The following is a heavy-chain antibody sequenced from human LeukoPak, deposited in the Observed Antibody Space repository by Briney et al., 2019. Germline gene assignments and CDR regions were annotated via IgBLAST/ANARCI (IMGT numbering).Heavy chain of an antibody. D-gene: IGHD6-13*01. CDR2: IYYSGST. CDR3: ARDHSSSWPFYYMDV. V-gene: IGHV4-59*01. CDR1: GGSISSYY. J-gene: IGHJ6*03. Sequence: SETLSLTCTVSGGSISSYYWSWIRQPPGKGLEWIGYIYYSGSTNYNPSLKSRVTISVDTSKNQFSLKLSSVTAADTAVYYCARDHSSSWPFYYMDVWGKGTTVTVSS.